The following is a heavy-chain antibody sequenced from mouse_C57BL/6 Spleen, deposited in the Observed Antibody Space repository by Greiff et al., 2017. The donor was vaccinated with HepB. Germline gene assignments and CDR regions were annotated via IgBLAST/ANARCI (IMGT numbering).Heavy chain of an antibody. Sequence: EVQRVESGPGLVKPSQSLSLTCSVTGYSITSGYYWNWIRQFPGNKLEWMGYISYDGSNNYNPSLKNRISITRDTSKNQFFLKLNSVTTEDTATYYCARAYDGYYDYWGQGTTLTVSS. D-gene: IGHD2-3*01. CDR1: GYSITSGYY. V-gene: IGHV3-6*01. J-gene: IGHJ2*01. CDR3: ARAYDGYYDY. CDR2: ISYDGSN.